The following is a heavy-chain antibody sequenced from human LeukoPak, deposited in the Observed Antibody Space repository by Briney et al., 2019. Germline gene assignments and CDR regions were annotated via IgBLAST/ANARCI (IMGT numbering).Heavy chain of an antibody. CDR1: GFTFSSYS. CDR2: ISSSSSTI. CDR3: ARRLEVRSYYYYGMDV. D-gene: IGHD1-1*01. J-gene: IGHJ6*02. V-gene: IGHV3-48*01. Sequence: SGGSLRLSCAASGFTFSSYSMNWVRQAPGKGLEWVSYISSSSSTIYYADSVKGRFTISRDNPKNTLYLQMNSLRAEDTAVYYCARRLEVRSYYYYGMDVWGQGTTVTVSS.